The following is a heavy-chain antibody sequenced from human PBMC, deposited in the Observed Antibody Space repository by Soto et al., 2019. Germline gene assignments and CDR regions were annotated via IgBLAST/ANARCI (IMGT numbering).Heavy chain of an antibody. D-gene: IGHD3-3*01. Sequence: SETLSLTCTVSGGSFKSGSYSWSWIRQPPGKGLEWIGYVYHTGRTSYNPSLKSRVSISVDTSKNQFSLNLDSVTAADTAVYFCARDFAYFDSWGQGTLVTVSS. V-gene: IGHV4-61*01. CDR3: ARDFAYFDS. CDR1: GGSFKSGSYS. CDR2: VYHTGRT. J-gene: IGHJ4*02.